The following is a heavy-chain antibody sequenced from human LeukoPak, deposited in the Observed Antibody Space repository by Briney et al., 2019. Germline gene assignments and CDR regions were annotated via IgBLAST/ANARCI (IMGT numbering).Heavy chain of an antibody. V-gene: IGHV4-39*07. CDR3: ARRYITEDY. CDR1: GGSISSSSYY. CDR2: INHSGST. D-gene: IGHD1-20*01. J-gene: IGHJ4*02. Sequence: SETLSLTCTVSGGSISSSSYYWGWIRQPPGKGLEWIGEINHSGSTNYNPSLKSRVTISVDTSKNQFSLKLSSVTAADTAVYYCARRYITEDYWGQGTLVTVSS.